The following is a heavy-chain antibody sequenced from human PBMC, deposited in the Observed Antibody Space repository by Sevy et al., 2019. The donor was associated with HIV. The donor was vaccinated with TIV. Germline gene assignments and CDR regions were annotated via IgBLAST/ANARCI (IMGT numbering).Heavy chain of an antibody. CDR2: INQSGAT. CDR1: GGSLSGYF. V-gene: IGHV4-34*01. D-gene: IGHD1-7*01. CDR3: ARSRGFWNYIRGYMKYTDV. J-gene: IGHJ6*03. Sequence: SETLSRTCAVYGGSLSGYFWNWIRQSPGTGLEWIGEINQSGATNYNPSLKSRVSISLDTAKNQFSLKLNYVTAADTALYYCARSRGFWNYIRGYMKYTDVWGEGTTVTVSS.